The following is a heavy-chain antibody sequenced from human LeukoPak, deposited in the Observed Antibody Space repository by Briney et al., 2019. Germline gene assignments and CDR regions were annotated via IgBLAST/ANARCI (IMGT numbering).Heavy chain of an antibody. D-gene: IGHD4-17*01. CDR2: ISSNGGST. J-gene: IGHJ3*02. CDR3: ASTTVTLDAFDI. CDR1: GFTFSSYA. Sequence: GGSLRLSCAASGFTFSSYAMHWVRQAPGKGLEYVSAISSNGGSTYYANSVKGRFTISRDNSKNTLYLQMGSLRAEDMAVYYCASTTVTLDAFDIWGQGTMVTVSS. V-gene: IGHV3-64*01.